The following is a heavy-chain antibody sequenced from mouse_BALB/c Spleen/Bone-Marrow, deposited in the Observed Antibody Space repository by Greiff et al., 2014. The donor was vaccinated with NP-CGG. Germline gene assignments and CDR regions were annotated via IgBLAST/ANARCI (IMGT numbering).Heavy chain of an antibody. Sequence: QVHVKQSGPGLVQPSQNLSITCTASGFSFNSHGVHWVRQSPGKGLEWLGEIWRDGSTDYNAAFMSELTITKDNSKGQVFFKIDCLQAYGPAICDGAKNSGDGVVDYWGQGTTLTVSS. CDR1: GFSFNSHG. CDR3: AKNSGDGVVDY. V-gene: IGHV2-5*01. CDR2: IWRDGST. J-gene: IGHJ2*01.